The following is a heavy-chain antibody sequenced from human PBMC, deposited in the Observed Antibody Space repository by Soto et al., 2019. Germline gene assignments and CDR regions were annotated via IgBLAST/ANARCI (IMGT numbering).Heavy chain of an antibody. CDR1: GYTFTNNG. J-gene: IGHJ6*02. D-gene: IGHD1-1*01. Sequence: QVQLVQSGGEVRKPGASVKVSCKTSGYTFTNNGINWVRQAPGQGLEWMGWISGYNANTKYAQKFQGRVTLTTDTLTSTAFMELRSLRSDDTAVFYCARGSTHYNMVVWGQGTTVTVSS. V-gene: IGHV1-18*04. CDR3: ARGSTHYNMVV. CDR2: ISGYNANT.